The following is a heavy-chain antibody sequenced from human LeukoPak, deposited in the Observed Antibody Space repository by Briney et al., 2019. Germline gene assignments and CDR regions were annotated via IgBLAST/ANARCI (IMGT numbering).Heavy chain of an antibody. D-gene: IGHD3-10*01. CDR1: GYXFTSYW. V-gene: IGHV5-10-1*01. Sequence: GESLKISCNGSGYXFTSYWISWVRQMPGKGLGWMGRIDPSDSYNNYRPSFQGHVTISADKSISTAYLQWSSLKASDTAMYYCARLRVRGVIGAFDIWGQGTMVTVSS. CDR3: ARLRVRGVIGAFDI. CDR2: IDPSDSYN. J-gene: IGHJ3*02.